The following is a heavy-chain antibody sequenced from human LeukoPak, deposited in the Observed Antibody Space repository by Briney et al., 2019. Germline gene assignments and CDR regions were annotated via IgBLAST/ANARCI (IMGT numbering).Heavy chain of an antibody. Sequence: GESLKISRKGSGYSFTSYWIGWVRQMPGKGLEWVGIIYPGDSDTRYSPSFQGQVTISADKSISTAYLQWSSLKASDTAMYYCARGTLAVAVSTAFDIWGQGTMVTVSS. J-gene: IGHJ3*02. CDR1: GYSFTSYW. V-gene: IGHV5-51*01. CDR2: IYPGDSDT. D-gene: IGHD6-19*01. CDR3: ARGTLAVAVSTAFDI.